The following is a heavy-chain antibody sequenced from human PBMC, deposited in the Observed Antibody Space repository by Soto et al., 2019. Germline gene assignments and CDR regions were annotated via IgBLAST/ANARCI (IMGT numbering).Heavy chain of an antibody. CDR1: GFTFSSYD. D-gene: IGHD5-12*01. CDR3: AREGRATYAFDI. V-gene: IGHV3-13*01. J-gene: IGHJ3*02. Sequence: GGSLRLSCAASGFTFSSYDMHWVRQATGKGLEWVSAIGTAGDTYYPGSVKGRFTISRENAKNSLYLQMNSLRAEDTAVYYCAREGRATYAFDIWGQGTMVTVSS. CDR2: IGTAGDT.